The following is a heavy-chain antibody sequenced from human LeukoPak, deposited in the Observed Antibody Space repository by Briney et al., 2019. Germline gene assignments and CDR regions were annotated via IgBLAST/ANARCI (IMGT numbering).Heavy chain of an antibody. J-gene: IGHJ4*02. V-gene: IGHV3-74*01. CDR1: GVIFSNYW. D-gene: IGHD5-18*01. CDR2: INRDGSST. Sequence: GGSLRLSCAASGVIFSNYWMHWVRQAPGKGLVWVSRINRDGSSTSYADSVKGRFTISRDNAKNTLYLQMNSLRAEDTAVYYCARGGGYSYGSFDYWGQGTLVTVSS. CDR3: ARGGGYSYGSFDY.